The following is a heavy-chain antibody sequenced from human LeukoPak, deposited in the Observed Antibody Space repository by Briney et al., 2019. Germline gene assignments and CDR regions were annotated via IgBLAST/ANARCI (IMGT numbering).Heavy chain of an antibody. CDR2: VAGNGITT. J-gene: IGHJ4*02. D-gene: IGHD4-11*01. CDR1: GFPFSDYA. Sequence: PGGSLRLSCAASGFPFSDYAMGWVRQAPGKGLEWISGVAGNGITTHAADSVKGRFTTSRDNSQDTLHLQMNRLRVDDTGLYYCGKTPYNNLGLWNYFEPWGQGTLVTVSS. CDR3: GKTPYNNLGLWNYFEP. V-gene: IGHV3-23*01.